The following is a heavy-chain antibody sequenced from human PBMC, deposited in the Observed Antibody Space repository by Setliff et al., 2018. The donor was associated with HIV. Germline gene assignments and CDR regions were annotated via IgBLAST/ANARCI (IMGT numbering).Heavy chain of an antibody. J-gene: IGHJ6*03. D-gene: IGHD3-9*01. Sequence: GESLKISCKGSGYSFTSYWIGWVRQMPGKGLEWMGIIYCGDSDTRYSPSFQGQVTISADKSISTAYLQWSSLKASDTATYYCTRHPLRPGIAGYFYFVDVWGTGTTVTVSS. CDR3: TRHPLRPGIAGYFYFVDV. V-gene: IGHV5-51*01. CDR2: IYCGDSDT. CDR1: GYSFTSYW.